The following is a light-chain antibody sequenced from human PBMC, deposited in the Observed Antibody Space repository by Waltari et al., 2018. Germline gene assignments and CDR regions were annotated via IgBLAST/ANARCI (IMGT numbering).Light chain of an antibody. CDR3: QVWDKSSDPS. CDR2: DDG. V-gene: IGLV3-21*02. J-gene: IGLJ3*02. CDR1: NIAIKS. Sequence: SNVLTQPPSVSVAPGQTARITCGANNIAIKSVYWYQQRPGQDPGLVAFDDGGRPSGSPDRFSGSKSGNTATLIISRVEAGDEADFYCQVWDKSSDPSFGGGTKVTVL.